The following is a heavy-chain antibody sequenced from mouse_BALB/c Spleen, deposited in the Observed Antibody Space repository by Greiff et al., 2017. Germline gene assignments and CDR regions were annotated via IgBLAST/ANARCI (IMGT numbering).Heavy chain of an antibody. CDR1: GYTFTDYV. V-gene: IGHV1-77*01. CDR3: ARSGRHYYGSGFAY. D-gene: IGHD1-1*01. CDR2: IYPGSGST. J-gene: IGHJ3*01. Sequence: QVQLKESGPELVKPGASVKMSCKASGYTFTDYVISWVKQRTGQGLEWIGEIYPGSGSTYYNEKFKGKATLTADKSSSTAYMQLSSLTSVDSAVYFCARSGRHYYGSGFAYWGQGTLVTVSA.